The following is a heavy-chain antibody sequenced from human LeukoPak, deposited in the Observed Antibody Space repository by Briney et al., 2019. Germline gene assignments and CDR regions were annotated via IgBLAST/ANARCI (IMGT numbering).Heavy chain of an antibody. Sequence: GGSLRLSCAASGFTFSSYAMHWVRQAPGKGPEWVAVISYDGSNKYYADSVKGRFTISRDNFKNTLYLQMNSLRAEDTAVYYCARDRSSGYTLDYWGQGTLVTASS. CDR2: ISYDGSNK. V-gene: IGHV3-30-3*01. D-gene: IGHD6-19*01. J-gene: IGHJ4*02. CDR1: GFTFSSYA. CDR3: ARDRSSGYTLDY.